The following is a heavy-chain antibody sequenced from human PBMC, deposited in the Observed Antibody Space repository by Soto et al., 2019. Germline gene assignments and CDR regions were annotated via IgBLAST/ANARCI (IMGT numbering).Heavy chain of an antibody. CDR2: ISSISSTI. V-gene: IGHV3-48*01. D-gene: IGHD4-17*01. J-gene: IGHJ4*02. CDR1: GFTFSSHS. Sequence: GGSLRLSCAASGFTFSSHSMNWVRQAPGKGLEWVSYISSISSTIYYADSVRGRFTISRDNAKNSLYLQMNSLRAEDTAVYYCARDLRTTVTSADFDYWGQGALVTVSS. CDR3: ARDLRTTVTSADFDY.